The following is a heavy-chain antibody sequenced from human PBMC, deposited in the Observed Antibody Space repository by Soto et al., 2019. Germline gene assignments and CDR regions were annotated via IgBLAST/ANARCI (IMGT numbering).Heavy chain of an antibody. CDR2: INPNSGGT. J-gene: IGHJ4*02. V-gene: IGHV1-2*02. CDR1: GYTFTGYY. Sequence: PGASVKVSCKASGYTFTGYYMHWVRQAPGQGLEWMGWINPNSGGTNYAQKFQGRVTMTRDTSISTAYMELSRLRSDDTATYYCARIRGGYDYFDYWGQGTLVTVSS. D-gene: IGHD5-18*01. CDR3: ARIRGGYDYFDY.